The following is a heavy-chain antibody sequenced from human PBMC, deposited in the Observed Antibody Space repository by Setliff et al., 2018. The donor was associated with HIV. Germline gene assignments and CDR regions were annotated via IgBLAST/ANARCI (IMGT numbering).Heavy chain of an antibody. CDR3: ARGPKISVTYSNYARDNWFDP. V-gene: IGHV4-38-2*01. J-gene: IGHJ5*02. CDR2: INHSRST. Sequence: KPSETLSLTCAVSGYSISSGYHWGWIRQPPGKGLEWIGEINHSRSTKYNPSLKSRVTISLDTSKNQFSLKLNSVTAADTAVYYCARGPKISVTYSNYARDNWFDPWGQGALVTVSS. CDR1: GYSISSGYH. D-gene: IGHD4-4*01.